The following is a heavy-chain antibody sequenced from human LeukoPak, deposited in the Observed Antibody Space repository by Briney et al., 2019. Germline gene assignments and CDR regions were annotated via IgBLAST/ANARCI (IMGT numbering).Heavy chain of an antibody. CDR3: VKDLSYESSGSFFDY. CDR2: ICWKSTT. V-gene: IGHV3-43*01. Sequence: GGSLRLSCAASGFTFEDYTMHLVRQVPGKPLEWVSLICWKSTTYYTNSVKGGFTISRDNNQDPLYVQMDNLRSEDSAFYYCVKDLSYESSGSFFDYWGQGTLVT. J-gene: IGHJ4*02. D-gene: IGHD3-22*01. CDR1: GFTFEDYT.